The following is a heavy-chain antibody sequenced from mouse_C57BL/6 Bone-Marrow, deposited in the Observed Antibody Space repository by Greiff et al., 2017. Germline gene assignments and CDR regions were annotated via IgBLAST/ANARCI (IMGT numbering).Heavy chain of an antibody. CDR2: FHPYNDDT. Sequence: VKLVESGAELVKPGASVKMSCKASGYTFTTYPIEWMKQNHGKSLEWIGNFHPYNDDTKYNEKFKGKATLTVEKSSSTVYLELSRLTSDDSAVYYCARRNGYYYAMYYWGQGTSVTVSS. CDR1: GYTFTTYP. D-gene: IGHD2-2*01. V-gene: IGHV1-47*01. CDR3: ARRNGYYYAMYY. J-gene: IGHJ4*01.